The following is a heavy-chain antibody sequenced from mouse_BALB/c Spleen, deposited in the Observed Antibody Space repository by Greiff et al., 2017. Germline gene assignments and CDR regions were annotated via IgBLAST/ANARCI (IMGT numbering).Heavy chain of an antibody. CDR2: SRNKANDYTT. Sequence: EVMLVESGAGLVQPGGSLRLSCATSGFTFSDFYMQWVRQPPGKRLEWIAASRNKANDYTTEYSASVKGRFIVSRDTSQSILYLQMNALRAEDTAIYYCARDLYYGSPWFAYWGQGTLVTVSA. D-gene: IGHD1-1*01. CDR3: ARDLYYGSPWFAY. V-gene: IGHV7-1*02. J-gene: IGHJ3*01. CDR1: GFTFSDFY.